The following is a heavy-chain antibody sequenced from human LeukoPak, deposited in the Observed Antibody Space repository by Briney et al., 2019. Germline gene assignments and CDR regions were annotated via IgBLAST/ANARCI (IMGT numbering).Heavy chain of an antibody. CDR3: ARYYYDFWSGYVFDY. J-gene: IGHJ4*02. V-gene: IGHV4-30-4*08. D-gene: IGHD3-3*01. CDR1: GGSISSGDYY. CDR2: IYYSGST. Sequence: PSQTLSLTCTVSGGSISSGDYYWSWVRQPPGKGLEWIGYIYYSGSTYYNPSLKSRVTISVDTSKNQFSLKLSSVTAADTAVYYCARYYYDFWSGYVFDYWGQGTLVTVSS.